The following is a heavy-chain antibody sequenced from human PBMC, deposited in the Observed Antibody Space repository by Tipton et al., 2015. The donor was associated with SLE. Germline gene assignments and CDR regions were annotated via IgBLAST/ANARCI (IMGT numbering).Heavy chain of an antibody. CDR3: ARLGIVAGWDY. D-gene: IGHD6-25*01. Sequence: SLRLSCAASGFSFRNSWMSWVRQAPGKGLEWVANIKQDGSEKYYVDSVKGRFTISRDNAKNSLYLQMNSLRAEDTAVYYCARLGIVAGWDYWGQGTLVTVSS. CDR2: IKQDGSEK. CDR1: GFSFRNSW. J-gene: IGHJ4*02. V-gene: IGHV3-7*05.